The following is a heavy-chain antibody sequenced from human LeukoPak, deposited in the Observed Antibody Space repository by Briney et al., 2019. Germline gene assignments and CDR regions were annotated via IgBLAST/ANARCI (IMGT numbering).Heavy chain of an antibody. CDR1: GGSISSYY. Sequence: SETLSLTCTVSGGSISSYYWSWIRQPPGKGMEWIGYIYYSGSTNYNPSLKSRVTISVDTSKNQFSLKLSSVTAADTAVYYCARSYSSSSYFDYWGQGTLVTVSS. CDR2: IYYSGST. D-gene: IGHD6-13*01. CDR3: ARSYSSSSYFDY. J-gene: IGHJ4*02. V-gene: IGHV4-59*01.